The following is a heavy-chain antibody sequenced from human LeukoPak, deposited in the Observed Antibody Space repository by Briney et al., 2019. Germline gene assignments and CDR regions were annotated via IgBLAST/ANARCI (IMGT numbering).Heavy chain of an antibody. D-gene: IGHD1-1*01. CDR3: VRETAYNLDY. V-gene: IGHV5-51*01. J-gene: IGHJ4*02. CDR2: IYPDDSRT. CDR1: GYSFTSYW. Sequence: GESLKISCKGSGYSFTSYWINWVRQMPGKGLEWMGTIYPDDSRTRYSPSFQGRATLSADTSINTAYLQWNTLKASDTAIYYCVRETAYNLDYWGQGTLVTVSS.